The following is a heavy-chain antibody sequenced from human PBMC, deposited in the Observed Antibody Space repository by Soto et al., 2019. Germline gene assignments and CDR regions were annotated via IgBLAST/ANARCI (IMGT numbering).Heavy chain of an antibody. CDR1: GGFVSSGSYY. D-gene: IGHD2-21*02. V-gene: IGHV4-61*01. Sequence: SETLSLTCAVYGGFVSSGSYYWSWIRQPPGKGLEWIGEMSHSGGTHFNPSLKSRVTISVDTSKNQFSLKMSSVTAADTALYYCARVERGTATTVVDAFDIWGPGTMVTVS. J-gene: IGHJ3*02. CDR2: MSHSGGT. CDR3: ARVERGTATTVVDAFDI.